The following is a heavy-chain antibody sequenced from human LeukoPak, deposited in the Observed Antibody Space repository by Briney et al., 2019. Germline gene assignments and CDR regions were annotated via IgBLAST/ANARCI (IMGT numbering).Heavy chain of an antibody. V-gene: IGHV4-34*01. CDR2: INHSGST. D-gene: IGHD1-26*01. Sequence: SETLSLTCAVYGGSFSGYYWSWIRQPPGKGLEWIGEINHSGSTNYNPSLKSRVTISVDTSKNQFSLRLSSVTAADTAVYYCAREGSYDADYWGQGTLVTVSS. CDR1: GGSFSGYY. J-gene: IGHJ4*02. CDR3: AREGSYDADY.